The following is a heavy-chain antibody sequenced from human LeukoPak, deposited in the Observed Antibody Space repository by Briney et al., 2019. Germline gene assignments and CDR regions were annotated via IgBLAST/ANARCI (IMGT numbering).Heavy chain of an antibody. CDR2: IDANNGDT. CDR3: ARDPSSVTLYFFDY. V-gene: IGHV1-2*02. Sequence: ASVKISCKASGYTFRGNYIHWLRQAPGQGLEWMGWIDANNGDTKPAQKFQGRVTMSRDTSISTAYMDLSSLSPDDAAVYYCARDPSSVTLYFFDYWGQGTLVTVSS. D-gene: IGHD4-11*01. CDR1: GYTFRGNY. J-gene: IGHJ4*02.